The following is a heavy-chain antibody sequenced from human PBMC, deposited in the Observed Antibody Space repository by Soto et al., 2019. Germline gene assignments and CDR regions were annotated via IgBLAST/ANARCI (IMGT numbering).Heavy chain of an antibody. CDR3: AREGYGGPGDDGYFDY. V-gene: IGHV1-2*04. CDR2: INPNSGGT. D-gene: IGHD1-26*01. Sequence: ASVKVSCKASGYTFTCYYMHWVRQAPGQGLEWMGWINPNSGGTNYAQKFQGWVTMTRDTSISTAYMELSRLRSDDTAVYYCAREGYGGPGDDGYFDYWGQGTLVTVS. CDR1: GYTFTCYY. J-gene: IGHJ4*02.